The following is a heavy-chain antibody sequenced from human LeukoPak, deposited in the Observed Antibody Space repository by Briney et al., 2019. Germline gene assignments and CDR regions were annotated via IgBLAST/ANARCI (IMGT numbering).Heavy chain of an antibody. CDR3: ARWVNSGSYKLYYGMDV. V-gene: IGHV3-33*01. CDR1: GFTFSSYG. Sequence: PGGSLRLSCAASGFTFSSYGMHWVRQAPGKGLEWVAVIWYDGSNKYYADSVKGRFTISRDNSKNTLYLQMNSLRAEDTAVYYCARWVNSGSYKLYYGMDVWGQGTTVTVSS. CDR2: IWYDGSNK. J-gene: IGHJ6*02. D-gene: IGHD1-26*01.